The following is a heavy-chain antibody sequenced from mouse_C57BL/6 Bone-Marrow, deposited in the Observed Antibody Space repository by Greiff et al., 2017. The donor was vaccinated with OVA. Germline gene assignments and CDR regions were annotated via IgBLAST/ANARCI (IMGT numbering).Heavy chain of an antibody. D-gene: IGHD5-1*01. CDR3: ARQGVPWFAY. V-gene: IGHV5-6*01. J-gene: IGHJ3*01. CDR2: ISSGGSYT. CDR1: GFTFSSYG. Sequence: EVQGVESGGDLVKPGGSLKLSCAASGFTFSSYGMSWVRQTPDKRLEWVATISSGGSYTYYPDSVQGRFTISRDNAKNTLYLQMSSLKSEDTAMYYCARQGVPWFAYWGQGTLVTVSA.